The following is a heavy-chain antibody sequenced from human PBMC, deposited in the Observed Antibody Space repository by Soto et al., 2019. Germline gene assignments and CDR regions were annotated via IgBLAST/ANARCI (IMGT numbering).Heavy chain of an antibody. CDR3: ARLRTSGYHTHYYYGMDV. V-gene: IGHV1-18*01. CDR2: ISPYNDNT. CDR1: GYTFWNFG. Sequence: QVYLEQSGAEVKKPGASVKVTCKASGYTFWNFGISWVRQAPGQGLEWMGWISPYNDNTNYVQKFQDRVTMTTDTSTSTAYMELRSLRSDDTAVYSCARLRTSGYHTHYYYGMDVWGQGTTVTVSS. D-gene: IGHD3-22*01. J-gene: IGHJ6*02.